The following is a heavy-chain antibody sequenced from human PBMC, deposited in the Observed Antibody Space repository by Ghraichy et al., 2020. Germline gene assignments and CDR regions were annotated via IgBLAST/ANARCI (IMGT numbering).Heavy chain of an antibody. J-gene: IGHJ4*02. CDR1: GGSISSSSYY. V-gene: IGHV4-39*01. Sequence: SETLSLTCTVSGGSISSSSYYWGWIRQPPGKGLEWIGSIYYSGSTYYNPSLKSRVTISVDTSKNQFSLKLSSVTAADTAVYYCARTRVAAADSFDYWGQGTLVTVSS. CDR3: ARTRVAAADSFDY. D-gene: IGHD6-13*01. CDR2: IYYSGST.